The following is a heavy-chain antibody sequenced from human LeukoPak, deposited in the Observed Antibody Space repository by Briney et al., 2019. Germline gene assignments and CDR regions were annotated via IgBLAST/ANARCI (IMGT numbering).Heavy chain of an antibody. V-gene: IGHV3-48*03. J-gene: IGHJ5*02. CDR2: ISSSGSTI. CDR1: GFTFSSYE. D-gene: IGHD3-22*01. CDR3: ARADSSGYIYLGWFDP. Sequence: PGGSLRLSCAASGFTFSSYEMNWVRQAPGKGLEWVSYISSSGSTIYYADSVKGRFTISRDNAKNSLYLQMNSLRSDDTAVYYCARADSSGYIYLGWFDPWGQGTLVTVSS.